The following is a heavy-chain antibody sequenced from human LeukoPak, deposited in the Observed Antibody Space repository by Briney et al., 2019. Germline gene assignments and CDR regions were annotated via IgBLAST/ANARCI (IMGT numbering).Heavy chain of an antibody. V-gene: IGHV1-69*13. Sequence: SVKVSCKASGGTFSSYAISWVRQAPGQGLEWMGGIIPIFGTANYAQKFQGRVTITADESTSTAYMELSSLRSEDTAVHYCEACSTSCYKNYWGQGTLVTVSS. CDR3: EACSTSCYKNY. CDR2: IIPIFGTA. CDR1: GGTFSSYA. J-gene: IGHJ4*02. D-gene: IGHD2-2*02.